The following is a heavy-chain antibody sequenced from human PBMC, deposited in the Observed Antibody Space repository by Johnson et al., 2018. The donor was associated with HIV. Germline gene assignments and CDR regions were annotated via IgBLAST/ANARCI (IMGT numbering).Heavy chain of an antibody. CDR2: IKQDGSEK. D-gene: IGHD6-6*01. CDR1: GFTFSSYW. J-gene: IGHJ3*02. V-gene: IGHV3-7*01. Sequence: MQLVESGGGLVQPGGSLRLSCAASGFTFSSYWMSWVRQAPGKGLEWVANIKQDGSEKYYVDSVKGRFTISRDNAKNSLYLQMNSLRAEDTAVYYCARSLPYSSSVGFDIWGQGTMVTVSS. CDR3: ARSLPYSSSVGFDI.